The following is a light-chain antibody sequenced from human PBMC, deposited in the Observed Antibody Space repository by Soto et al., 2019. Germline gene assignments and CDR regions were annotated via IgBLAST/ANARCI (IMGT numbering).Light chain of an antibody. CDR1: SSNIGRNY. CDR3: ATWDDSLSAVV. CDR2: NNN. J-gene: IGLJ2*01. V-gene: IGLV1-47*01. Sequence: QSVLTQPPSASGTPGQRVTISCSGSSSNIGRNYVFWFQQLPGRAPKLLIYNNNQRPSGVPDRFSGSKSGTSASLAISGLRSGDGADYYCATWDDSLSAVVFGGGTKLTVL.